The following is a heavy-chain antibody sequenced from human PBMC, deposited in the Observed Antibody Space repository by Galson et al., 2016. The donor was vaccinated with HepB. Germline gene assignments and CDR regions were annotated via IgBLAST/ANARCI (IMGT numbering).Heavy chain of an antibody. Sequence: SLRLSCAASGFIFSNYGMHWVRQAPGKGLEWVAVIRNDGSNTYYADSVEGRFTVSRDNSKNTLYLHMNSLRAEDTAVYYCVRDRLYGDHFHYYGLDVWGQGTTFTVSS. D-gene: IGHD3-10*01. V-gene: IGHV3-33*01. CDR2: IRNDGSNT. J-gene: IGHJ6*02. CDR1: GFIFSNYG. CDR3: VRDRLYGDHFHYYGLDV.